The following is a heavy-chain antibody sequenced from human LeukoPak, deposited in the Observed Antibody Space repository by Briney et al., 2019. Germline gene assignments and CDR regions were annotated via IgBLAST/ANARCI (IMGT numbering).Heavy chain of an antibody. J-gene: IGHJ4*02. D-gene: IGHD3-22*01. V-gene: IGHV3-74*01. CDR2: IDSDGTST. CDR3: SAHETLIVVRPFDY. Sequence: PGRSLSLSCAASGLTFSSYWMHWVRQVPGKGPVWVSRIDSDGTSTSYADSVKGRFTICRDNAKNTLYLQMNSLRAEDAAVYYCSAHETLIVVRPFDYWGQGTVVTVSS. CDR1: GLTFSSYW.